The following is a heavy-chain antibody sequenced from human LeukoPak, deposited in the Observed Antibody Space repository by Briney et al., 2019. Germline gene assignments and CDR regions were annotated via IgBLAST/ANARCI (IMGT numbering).Heavy chain of an antibody. J-gene: IGHJ4*02. CDR2: ISGSGGSA. CDR3: AKTARRSRYYFDY. V-gene: IGHV3-23*01. Sequence: TGGSLRLSCAASGFTFSSYAMSWVRQAPGKGLEWVSAISGSGGSAYYADSVKGRFTISSDNSKNTLYLQMNSLRAEDTAVYYCAKTARRSRYYFDYWGQGTLVTVSS. D-gene: IGHD2-21*02. CDR1: GFTFSSYA.